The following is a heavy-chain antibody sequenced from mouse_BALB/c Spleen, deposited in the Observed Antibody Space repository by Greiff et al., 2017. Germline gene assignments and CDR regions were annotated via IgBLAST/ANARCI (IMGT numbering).Heavy chain of an antibody. Sequence: QVQLQQSGAELMKPGASVKISCKATGYTFSSYWIEWVKQRPGHGLEWIGEILPGSGSTNYNEKFQGKATITADTSSNTAYLQLSSLTSEDTAVYYCASPGGDYGSSYWYFDVWGAGTTVTVSS. J-gene: IGHJ1*01. V-gene: IGHV1-9*01. D-gene: IGHD1-1*01. CDR1: GYTFSSYW. CDR2: ILPGSGST. CDR3: ASPGGDYGSSYWYFDV.